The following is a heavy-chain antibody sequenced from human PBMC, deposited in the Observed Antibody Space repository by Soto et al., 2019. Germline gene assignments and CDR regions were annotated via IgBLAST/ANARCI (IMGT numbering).Heavy chain of an antibody. V-gene: IGHV3-23*01. Sequence: EVQLLESGGGLVQPGGSLRLSCAASGFTFSSYAMSWVRQAPGKGLEWVSAISGSGGSTYYADSVKGRFTISRDNSKNPLYLKMNSVRAEGTAVCYCAKDVRGSYYWYFDLWGRGTLVTVSS. CDR3: AKDVRGSYYWYFDL. J-gene: IGHJ2*01. D-gene: IGHD1-26*01. CDR1: GFTFSSYA. CDR2: ISGSGGST.